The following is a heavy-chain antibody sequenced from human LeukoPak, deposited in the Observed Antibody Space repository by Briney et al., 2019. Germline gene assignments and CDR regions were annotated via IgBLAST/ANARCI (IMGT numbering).Heavy chain of an antibody. CDR1: GYSFTTYW. J-gene: IGHJ4*02. D-gene: IGHD2-15*01. CDR3: ARTVGYCSGGSCASFDY. CDR2: IYPGDSDT. V-gene: IGHV5-51*01. Sequence: GESLKISCKGSGYSFTTYWSGWVRQMPRKGLEWMGIIYPGDSDTRYSPSFQGQVTISADKSISTAYLQWSSLKASDTAMYYCARTVGYCSGGSCASFDYWGQGTLVIVSS.